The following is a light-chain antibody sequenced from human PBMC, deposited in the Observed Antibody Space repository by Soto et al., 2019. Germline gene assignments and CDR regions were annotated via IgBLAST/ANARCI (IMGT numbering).Light chain of an antibody. V-gene: IGLV3-21*04. CDR1: NIESYS. CDR2: YDS. CDR3: QVWDSSSDHVV. Sequence: SYELAQPPSVSVAPGKTARITCEGNNIESYSVHWYQQKPGQAPLLVIYYDSDRPSGIPERFSGSNSGNTATLTINRVEAGDEADYYCQVWDSSSDHVVFGGGTKLTVL. J-gene: IGLJ2*01.